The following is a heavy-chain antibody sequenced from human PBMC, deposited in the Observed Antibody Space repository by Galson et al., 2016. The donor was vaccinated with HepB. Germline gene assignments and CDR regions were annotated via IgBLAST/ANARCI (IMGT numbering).Heavy chain of an antibody. V-gene: IGHV3-30*03. CDR1: GVSLTDYG. D-gene: IGHD1-26*01. CDR3: AGGRGTLLQLDY. J-gene: IGHJ4*02. CDR2: ISFDGRNE. Sequence: SLRLSCAAPGVSLTDYGMHWVRQAPGKGLEWVAVISFDGRNEDYADSVKGRFTISRDNSKSTVFLQMDSLRAEDTAVYFCAGGRGTLLQLDYWGQGTLVTVSS.